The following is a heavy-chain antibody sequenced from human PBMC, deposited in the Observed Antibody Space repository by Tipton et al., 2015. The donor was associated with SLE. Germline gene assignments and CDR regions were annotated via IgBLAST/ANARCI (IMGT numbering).Heavy chain of an antibody. Sequence: TLSLTCTVSGYSISSGYYWGWIRQPPGKGLEWIGSIYHSGSTYYNPSLKSRVTISVDTSKNQFSLNLSSVTAADTAVYYCVRVYLLGYSGYEYWYFDLWGRGTLVTVSS. J-gene: IGHJ2*01. V-gene: IGHV4-38-2*02. CDR3: VRVYLLGYSGYEYWYFDL. D-gene: IGHD5-12*01. CDR1: GYSISSGYY. CDR2: IYHSGST.